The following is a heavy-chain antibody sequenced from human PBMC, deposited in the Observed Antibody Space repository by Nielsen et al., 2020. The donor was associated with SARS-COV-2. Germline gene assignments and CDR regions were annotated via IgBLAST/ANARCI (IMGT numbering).Heavy chain of an antibody. Sequence: GESLKISCAASGFTFSSYGMHWVRQAPSKGLEWVAVISYDGSNKYYADSVKGRFTISRDNSKNTLYLQMNSLRAEDTAVYYCAKELAVTSGLDYWGQGTLVTVSS. J-gene: IGHJ4*02. D-gene: IGHD4-17*01. V-gene: IGHV3-30*18. CDR3: AKELAVTSGLDY. CDR2: ISYDGSNK. CDR1: GFTFSSYG.